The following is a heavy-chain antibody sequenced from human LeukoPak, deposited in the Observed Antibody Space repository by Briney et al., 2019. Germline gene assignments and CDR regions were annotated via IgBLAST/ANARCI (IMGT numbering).Heavy chain of an antibody. Sequence: ASETLSLTCVVSGTSISGSDWWSWVRQPPGKGLEWIGEIYHNGNTNYNPSLKSRVTISVDKSKNQFSLKLSSVTAADTAVYYCAGSFYRYYFDYWGQGTLVTVSS. CDR1: GTSISGSDW. CDR2: IYHNGNT. D-gene: IGHD4-11*01. V-gene: IGHV4-4*02. J-gene: IGHJ4*02. CDR3: AGSFYRYYFDY.